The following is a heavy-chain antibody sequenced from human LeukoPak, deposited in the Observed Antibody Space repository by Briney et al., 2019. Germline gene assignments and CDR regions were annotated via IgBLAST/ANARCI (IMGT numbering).Heavy chain of an antibody. CDR1: GYTFTGYY. Sequence: ASVKVSCKAPGYTFTGYYIQWVRQAPGQGLEWMGWINPHSGGTNYAQEFQGRVTMTRDTSISTAYMELSSLRPDDTAVYSCARGVTARGFYYYMDIWGNGTTVTISS. CDR3: ARGVTARGFYYYMDI. V-gene: IGHV1-2*02. J-gene: IGHJ6*03. D-gene: IGHD2-21*02. CDR2: INPHSGGT.